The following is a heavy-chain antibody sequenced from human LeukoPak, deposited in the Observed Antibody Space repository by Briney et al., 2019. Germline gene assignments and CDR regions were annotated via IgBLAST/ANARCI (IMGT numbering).Heavy chain of an antibody. CDR3: ARDPSYYDSSGYYSSY. V-gene: IGHV3-21*01. D-gene: IGHD3-22*01. CDR2: ISSSSSYI. J-gene: IGHJ4*02. CDR1: GFTFSSYG. Sequence: PGGSLRLSCAASGFTFSSYGMHWVRQAPGKGLEWVSSISSSSSYIYYADSVKGRFTISRDNAKNSLYLQMNSLRAEDTAVYYCARDPSYYDSSGYYSSYWGQGTLVTVSS.